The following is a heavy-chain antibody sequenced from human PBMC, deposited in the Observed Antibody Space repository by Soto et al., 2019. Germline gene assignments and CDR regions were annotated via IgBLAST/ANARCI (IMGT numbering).Heavy chain of an antibody. CDR3: ARDRYSGYDRHFDY. D-gene: IGHD5-12*01. V-gene: IGHV4-59*01. CDR2: IYYSGST. J-gene: IGHJ4*02. CDR1: AGSINSYY. Sequence: QVQLQESGPGLVKPSENLSLTCTVSAGSINSYYWTWIRQPPGKGLEWIGYIYYSGSTNYKPSLKSRVTISVDRSKNQFCLKLTSVTAADTAGYYCARDRYSGYDRHFDYWGQGTLVTVSS.